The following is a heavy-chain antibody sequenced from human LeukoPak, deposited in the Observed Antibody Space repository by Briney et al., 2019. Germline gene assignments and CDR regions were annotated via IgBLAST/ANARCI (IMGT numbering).Heavy chain of an antibody. D-gene: IGHD2-15*01. CDR1: GYTFTSYG. J-gene: IGHJ4*02. CDR3: ARTLVSYCSGGSCYSNRPYYFDY. CDR2: ISAYNGNT. V-gene: IGHV1-18*01. Sequence: ASVKVSCKASGYTFTSYGISWVRQAPGQGLEWMGWISAYNGNTNSAQKLQGRVTMTTDTSTSTAYMELRSLRSDDTAVYYCARTLVSYCSGGSCYSNRPYYFDYWGQGTLVTVSS.